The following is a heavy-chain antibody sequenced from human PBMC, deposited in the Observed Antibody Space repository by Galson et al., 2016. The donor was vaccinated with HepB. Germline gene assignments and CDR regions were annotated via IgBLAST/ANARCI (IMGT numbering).Heavy chain of an antibody. J-gene: IGHJ6*02. V-gene: IGHV3-23*01. D-gene: IGHD3-10*01. Sequence: SLRLSCAASGFTFINYVMTWVRQVPGKGLDWVSSIRSGGGVAYSDSVKGRFTISRDNSKKTVYLEMNSLRAEDTAVYYCARRKIGIRGATGWACGRDVWGQGTAVTVSS. CDR2: IRSGGGVA. CDR3: ARRKIGIRGATGWACGRDV. CDR1: GFTFINYV.